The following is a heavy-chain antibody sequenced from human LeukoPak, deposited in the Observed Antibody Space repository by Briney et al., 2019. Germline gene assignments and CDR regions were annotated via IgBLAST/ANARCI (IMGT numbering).Heavy chain of an antibody. Sequence: SETLSLTCTVSGGSISSYYWSWIRQPPGKGLEWIGYIYYSGSTNYNPSLKSRVTISVDTSKNQFSLKLSSVTAADTAVYYCARWDSSGWYYFDYWGQGTLVTVSS. J-gene: IGHJ4*02. CDR2: IYYSGST. V-gene: IGHV4-59*01. D-gene: IGHD6-19*01. CDR1: GGSISSYY. CDR3: ARWDSSGWYYFDY.